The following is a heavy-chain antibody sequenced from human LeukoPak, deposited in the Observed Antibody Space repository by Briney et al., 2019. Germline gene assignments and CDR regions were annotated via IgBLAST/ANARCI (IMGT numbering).Heavy chain of an antibody. CDR1: GSTFSSYA. J-gene: IGHJ4*02. V-gene: IGHV3-23*01. CDR2: ISGSGGST. D-gene: IGHD1-26*01. CDR3: ARHRGSSLFVDY. Sequence: PGGSLRLSCAASGSTFSSYAMSWVRQAPGKGLEWVSAISGSGGSTYYADSVKGRFTISRDNSKNTLYLQMSSLRAEDTAVYFCARHRGSSLFVDYWGQGTLVTVSS.